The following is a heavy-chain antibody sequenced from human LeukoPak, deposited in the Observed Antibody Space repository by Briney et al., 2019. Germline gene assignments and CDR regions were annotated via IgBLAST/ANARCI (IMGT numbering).Heavy chain of an antibody. J-gene: IGHJ4*02. Sequence: GGSLRLSCAASGVTFSSYAMSWVRQAPGKGLEWVAAISGSGGNTYYADSLKGRFTISRDNSKNKLYLQMNSLRAEDTAVYYCAKDRVVATIPYYFDCWGQGTLVTVSS. CDR1: GVTFSSYA. V-gene: IGHV3-23*01. CDR3: AKDRVVATIPYYFDC. D-gene: IGHD5-12*01. CDR2: ISGSGGNT.